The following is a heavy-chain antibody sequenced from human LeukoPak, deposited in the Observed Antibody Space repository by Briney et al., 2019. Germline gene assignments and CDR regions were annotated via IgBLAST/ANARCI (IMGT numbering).Heavy chain of an antibody. Sequence: GESLKISCKGSGYRFTDYWIGWVLQMPGKGLEWMGIIYPGDSDTRYSPSFQGQVTISADKSINTAHLQWSSLKASDTAMYYCARGAAGTTPDYYYFDLDVWGQGTTVRVSS. CDR3: ARGAAGTTPDYYYFDLDV. J-gene: IGHJ6*02. CDR1: GYRFTDYW. CDR2: IYPGDSDT. D-gene: IGHD6-13*01. V-gene: IGHV5-51*01.